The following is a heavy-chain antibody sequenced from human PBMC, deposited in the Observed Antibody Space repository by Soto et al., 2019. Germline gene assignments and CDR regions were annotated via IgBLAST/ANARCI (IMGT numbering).Heavy chain of an antibody. D-gene: IGHD6-6*01. Sequence: QVQLQESGPGLVKPSQTLSLTCTVSGGSISSGDYYWSWIRQPPGKGLEWIGYIYHSGSTYYNPSLKSRVTISVDPSKNQSSLKRSSVTAADTAVYYCARERPDGARLDPWGQGTLVTVSS. CDR3: ARERPDGARLDP. J-gene: IGHJ5*02. V-gene: IGHV4-30-4*01. CDR2: IYHSGST. CDR1: GGSISSGDYY.